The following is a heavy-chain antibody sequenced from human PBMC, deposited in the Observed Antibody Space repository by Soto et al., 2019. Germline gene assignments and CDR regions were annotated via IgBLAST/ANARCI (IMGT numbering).Heavy chain of an antibody. V-gene: IGHV1-69*01. Sequence: QVQLVQSGAEVKKPGSSVKVSCKASGGTFGSYAISWVRQAPGQGLEWMGGIIPIPGTANYAQKFQGRVTIAADESTSTAYMELSSLRSEDMAVYYCARSHGSSTSLEIYYYYYYGMDVWGQGTTVTVSS. CDR3: ARSHGSSTSLEIYYYYYYGMDV. CDR1: GGTFGSYA. D-gene: IGHD2-2*01. J-gene: IGHJ6*02. CDR2: IIPIPGTA.